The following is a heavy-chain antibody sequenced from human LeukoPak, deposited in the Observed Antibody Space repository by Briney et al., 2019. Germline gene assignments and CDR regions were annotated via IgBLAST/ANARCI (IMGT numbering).Heavy chain of an antibody. J-gene: IGHJ6*02. CDR3: AKGDRRYSYGYYYYYGMDV. D-gene: IGHD5-18*01. CDR1: GFTFSSYS. CDR2: ISSSSSYI. V-gene: IGHV3-21*04. Sequence: PGGSLRLSCAASGFTFSSYSMNWVRQAPGKGLEWVSSISSSSSYIYYADSVKGRFTISRDNAKNSLYLQMNSLRAEDTALYYCAKGDRRYSYGYYYYYGMDVWGQGTTVTVSS.